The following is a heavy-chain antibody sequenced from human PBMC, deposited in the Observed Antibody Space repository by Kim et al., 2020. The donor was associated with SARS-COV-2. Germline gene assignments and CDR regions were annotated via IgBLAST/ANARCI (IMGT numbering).Heavy chain of an antibody. CDR2: INHSGST. D-gene: IGHD3-3*01. Sequence: SETLSLTCAVYGGSFSGYYWSWIRQPPGKGLEWIGEINHSGSTNYNPSLKSRVTISVDTSKNQFSLKLSSVTAADTAVYYCARGGLYYDFWSGYVGYGMDVWGQGTTVTVSS. CDR1: GGSFSGYY. V-gene: IGHV4-34*01. J-gene: IGHJ6*02. CDR3: ARGGLYYDFWSGYVGYGMDV.